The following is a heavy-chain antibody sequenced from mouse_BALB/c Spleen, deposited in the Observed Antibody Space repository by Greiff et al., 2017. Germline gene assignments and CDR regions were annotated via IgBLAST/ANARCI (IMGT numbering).Heavy chain of an antibody. Sequence: QVQLQQSGPELVRPGVSVKISCKGSGYTFTDYAMHWVKQSHAKSLEWIGVISTYSGNTNYNQKFKGKATMTVDKSSSTAYMQLSSLTSEDSAVYFCARGYYVNWYFDVWGAGTTVTVSS. CDR1: GYTFTDYA. J-gene: IGHJ1*01. CDR3: ARGYYVNWYFDV. D-gene: IGHD2-3*01. V-gene: IGHV1-67*01. CDR2: ISTYSGNT.